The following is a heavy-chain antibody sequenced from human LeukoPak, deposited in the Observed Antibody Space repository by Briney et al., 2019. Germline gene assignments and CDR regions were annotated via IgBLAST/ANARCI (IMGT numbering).Heavy chain of an antibody. D-gene: IGHD3-3*02. CDR1: GGSISSGAYY. Sequence: PSQALSLTGTVSGGSISSGAYYWSWIRQHPGKGLEWIGYIYYSGSTYYNPSLKSRVTISVDTSKNQFSLKLSSVTAADTAVYYCARAPLGLDGMDVWGKGTTVTVSS. V-gene: IGHV4-31*03. CDR2: IYYSGST. CDR3: ARAPLGLDGMDV. J-gene: IGHJ6*04.